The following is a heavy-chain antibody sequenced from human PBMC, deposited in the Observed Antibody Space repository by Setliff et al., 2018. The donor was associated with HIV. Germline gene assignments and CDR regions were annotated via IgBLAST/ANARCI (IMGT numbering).Heavy chain of an antibody. Sequence: GGSLRLSCAASGYTFNNYAMSWVRQAPGKGLEWVSTVAGNAVNTYHADSVKGRFTISRDNSKNTLYLQMNSLRAEDTAVYYCAKGASSGWIHWYFDLWGRGTLVTVSS. CDR1: GYTFNNYA. J-gene: IGHJ2*01. CDR3: AKGASSGWIHWYFDL. CDR2: VAGNAVNT. V-gene: IGHV3-23*01. D-gene: IGHD6-19*01.